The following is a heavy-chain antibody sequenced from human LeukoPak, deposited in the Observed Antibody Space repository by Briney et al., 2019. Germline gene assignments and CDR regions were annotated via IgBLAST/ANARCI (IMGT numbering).Heavy chain of an antibody. D-gene: IGHD6-13*01. Sequence: GGSLRLSCAASGFTFRFYAMSWVRQSPGKGLEWVSAISGSGGSTYFADSVKGRFTISRDNSKNTLYLQMSNLRAEDTAVYYCAKDSSTSWYSGEAYYFDSWGQGTLVTVSS. CDR1: GFTFRFYA. V-gene: IGHV3-23*01. CDR3: AKDSSTSWYSGEAYYFDS. CDR2: ISGSGGST. J-gene: IGHJ4*02.